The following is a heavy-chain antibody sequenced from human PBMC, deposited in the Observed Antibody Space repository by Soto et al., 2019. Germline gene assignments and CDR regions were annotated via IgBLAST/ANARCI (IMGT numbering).Heavy chain of an antibody. J-gene: IGHJ4*02. CDR1: GYSFISYD. CDR3: ATDAAALRTDY. D-gene: IGHD2-2*01. V-gene: IGHV1-8*01. CDR2: MNPNSGNT. Sequence: QVQLVQSGAEVKKPGASVKVSCKASGYSFISYDINWVRQATGQGLEWMGWMNPNSGNTGHAQKFQGRVTMTRNTSISTTYMALSSLTSEDTAVYYCATDAAALRTDYLGQGTLVTVSS.